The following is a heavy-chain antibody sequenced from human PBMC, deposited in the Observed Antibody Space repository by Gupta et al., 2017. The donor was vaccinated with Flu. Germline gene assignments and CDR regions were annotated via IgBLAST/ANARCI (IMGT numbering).Heavy chain of an antibody. J-gene: IGHJ4*02. CDR3: AISRPSSWHNFES. V-gene: IGHV3-30*03. CDR1: GFIFTNYA. Sequence: QVHLVESGGGVVQPGKSLRLSCVASGFIFTNYAMHWVRQAPGKGLEWVAVISQDGSIEDYSASVKGRSTISRDNSKNTLSLQVDSLTVEDTAVYYCAISRPSSWHNFESWGLGTLVIVSS. D-gene: IGHD6-13*01. CDR2: ISQDGSIE.